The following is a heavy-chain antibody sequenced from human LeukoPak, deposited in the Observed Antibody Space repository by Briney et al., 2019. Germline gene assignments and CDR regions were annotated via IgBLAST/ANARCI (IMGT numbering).Heavy chain of an antibody. Sequence: GESLKISYKGSGYSFTSYWIGWVRQMPGKGLEWMGIIYPGDSDTRYSPSFQGQVTISADKSFSTAYLQWSSLKASDTAMYYCARRGEEYDSSGYYYGYWGQGTLVTVSS. D-gene: IGHD3-22*01. V-gene: IGHV5-51*01. CDR3: ARRGEEYDSSGYYYGY. J-gene: IGHJ4*02. CDR1: GYSFTSYW. CDR2: IYPGDSDT.